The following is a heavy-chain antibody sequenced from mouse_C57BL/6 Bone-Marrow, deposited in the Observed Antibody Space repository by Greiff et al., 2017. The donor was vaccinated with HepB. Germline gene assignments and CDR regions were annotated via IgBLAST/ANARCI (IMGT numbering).Heavy chain of an antibody. J-gene: IGHJ3*01. CDR2: IDPSDSYT. CDR1: GYTFTSYW. Sequence: QVQLQQPGAELVRPGTSVKLSCKASGYTFTSYWMHWVKQRPGQGLEWIGVIDPSDSYTNYNQKFKGKATLTVDTSSSTAYMHLSSLTSEDSAVYYCARGAQATAWFAYWGQGTLVTVSA. V-gene: IGHV1-59*01. D-gene: IGHD3-2*02. CDR3: ARGAQATAWFAY.